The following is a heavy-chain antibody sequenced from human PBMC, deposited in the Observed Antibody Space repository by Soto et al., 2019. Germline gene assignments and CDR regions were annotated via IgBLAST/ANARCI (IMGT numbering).Heavy chain of an antibody. CDR2: IYWDDDT. CDR1: GFSFSADGVG. D-gene: IGHD3-16*01. V-gene: IGHV2-5*02. J-gene: IGHJ3*01. Sequence: QITLKESGPTLVKPTQTLTLTRIFSGFSFSADGVGVGWIRQPPGKALEWLALIYWDDDTRYRPSLKSRLTITKDSSKNQVVLTMTNMDPVDTATYYCAHAFGGTSWPNDAFDVWGQGTVVTVSS. CDR3: AHAFGGTSWPNDAFDV.